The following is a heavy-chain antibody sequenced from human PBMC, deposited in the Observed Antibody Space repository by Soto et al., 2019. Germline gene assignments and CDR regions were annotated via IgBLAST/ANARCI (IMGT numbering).Heavy chain of an antibody. J-gene: IGHJ4*02. CDR1: GGTFSSYA. V-gene: IGHV1-69*06. Sequence: QVQLVQSGAEVKKPGSSVKVSCKASGGTFSSYAISWVRQAPGQGLEWMGGIIPIFGAANYAQKFQGRLTITADKTTRTVYMELTRLTSEDTALYYCAGGGEEMATPPPYIYWGQGTLVTVSS. D-gene: IGHD5-12*01. CDR2: IIPIFGAA. CDR3: AGGGEEMATPPPYIY.